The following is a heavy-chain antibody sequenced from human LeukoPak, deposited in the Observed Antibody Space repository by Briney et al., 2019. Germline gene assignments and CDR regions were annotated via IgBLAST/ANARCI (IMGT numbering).Heavy chain of an antibody. Sequence: GGSLRLSCAASGFTFSTYSMTWVRQAPGKGLEWVSYISSVSGTIYYADSVKGRFTISRDNAKNSLFLQMNSLRDEDTAVYYCARDREYFQYWGQGTLVTVSS. CDR1: GFTFSTYS. CDR3: ARDREYFQY. CDR2: ISSVSGTI. J-gene: IGHJ1*01. V-gene: IGHV3-48*02.